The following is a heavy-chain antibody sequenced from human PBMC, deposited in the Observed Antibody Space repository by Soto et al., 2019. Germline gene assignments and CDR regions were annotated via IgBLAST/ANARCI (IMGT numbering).Heavy chain of an antibody. CDR1: GFTFSNYG. J-gene: IGHJ6*02. V-gene: IGHV3-30*18. Sequence: QVQLVESGGGVVQPGRSLRLSCTASGFTFSNYGMHWVRQAPGKGLEWVAVISYDGSKKCDIDSVKGRFTISRDNPKNTLYLQMNSLRADDTAVYYCAKDLGSKGYYYYGMDVWGQGTTVTVSS. CDR3: AKDLGSKGYYYYGMDV. CDR2: ISYDGSKK. D-gene: IGHD1-26*01.